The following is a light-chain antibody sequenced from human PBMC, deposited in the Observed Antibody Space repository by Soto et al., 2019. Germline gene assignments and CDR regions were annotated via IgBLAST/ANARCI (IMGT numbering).Light chain of an antibody. J-gene: IGLJ2*01. Sequence: QSVLTQPASVSESPGQSITISCIATSSDVGAYNYVSWYQQHPGKAPKVLIYEVRNRPSGVSNRFSGSKTGNTASLTLSGLHTEDEADYYCCSYTTRGTLVFGGGTQVTVL. CDR2: EVR. V-gene: IGLV2-14*01. CDR1: SSDVGAYNY. CDR3: CSYTTRGTLV.